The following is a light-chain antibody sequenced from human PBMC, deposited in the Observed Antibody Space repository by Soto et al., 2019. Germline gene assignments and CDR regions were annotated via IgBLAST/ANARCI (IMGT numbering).Light chain of an antibody. V-gene: IGKV3D-15*01. CDR3: QQYNNWPPWT. J-gene: IGKJ1*01. CDR2: GAS. CDR1: QSVGSN. Sequence: EVVMTQSPATMPVSPVGRVTLSCRSSQSVGSNLAWYQQRPGQPPRLLIYGASTRDTGVPTRFSGSGSGTEFTLTITNLQSEDFAVYYCQQYNNWPPWTVGKGNKVAIK.